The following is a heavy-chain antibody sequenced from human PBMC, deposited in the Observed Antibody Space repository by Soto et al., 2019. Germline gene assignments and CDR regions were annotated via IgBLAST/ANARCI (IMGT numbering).Heavy chain of an antibody. J-gene: IGHJ5*02. D-gene: IGHD1-7*01. CDR1: GFTFSRYW. CDR2: INIEGTSA. Sequence: EVQVVESGGGLVQPGGSLRLSCAASGFTFSRYWMHWVRQVPGKGLVWVSRINIEGTSATYADFVKGRFTISRDNARNTLFLQMNSLRAEDSAVYYCAAGLLPRISGTTLNPWGQGTLVIVSS. CDR3: AAGLLPRISGTTLNP. V-gene: IGHV3-74*01.